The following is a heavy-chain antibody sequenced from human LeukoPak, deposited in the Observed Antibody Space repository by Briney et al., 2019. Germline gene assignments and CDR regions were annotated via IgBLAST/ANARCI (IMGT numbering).Heavy chain of an antibody. Sequence: GGSLRLSCVASGFTFSSSEMNWVRQAPGKGLEWISYITSSSRTIWYADSVKGRFTIPRDTKNSLYLQMNGLRDDDTAVYYCARIPHPSPVGYWGQGTLVTVSS. J-gene: IGHJ4*02. CDR1: GFTFSSSE. CDR3: ARIPHPSPVGY. V-gene: IGHV3-48*03. CDR2: ITSSSRTI. D-gene: IGHD4-23*01.